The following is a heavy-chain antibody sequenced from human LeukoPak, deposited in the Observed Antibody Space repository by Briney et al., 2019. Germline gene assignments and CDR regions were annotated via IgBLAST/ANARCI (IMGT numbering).Heavy chain of an antibody. Sequence: GGSLKLSCAASGFTFSDSAIHWVRQASGKGLEWVGRIRGKGFSDPPAYAASVKDRFTISRDDSESTAYLQMNSLKAEDTAAYYCTVPQSGGNWFDPWGPGTQVTVSS. J-gene: IGHJ5*02. CDR1: GFTFSDSA. D-gene: IGHD3-16*01. CDR2: IRGKGFSDPP. V-gene: IGHV3-73*01. CDR3: TVPQSGGNWFDP.